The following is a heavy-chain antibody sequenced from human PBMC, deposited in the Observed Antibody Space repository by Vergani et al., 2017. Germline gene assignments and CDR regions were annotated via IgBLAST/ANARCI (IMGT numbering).Heavy chain of an antibody. CDR1: GFTFGSYS. Sequence: EVQLVESGGGLVKPGESPRLSCVASGFTFGSYSMIWVRQAPGKGLEWVSGISCNSNSTGYADSVKGRFTISRDNAKNSLYLQMNSLRAEDTALYYCAKDLGPSSGGGWFDPWCEGTLVTVSS. D-gene: IGHD6-6*01. CDR3: AKDLGPSSGGGWFDP. V-gene: IGHV3-9*01. J-gene: IGHJ5*02. CDR2: ISCNSNST.